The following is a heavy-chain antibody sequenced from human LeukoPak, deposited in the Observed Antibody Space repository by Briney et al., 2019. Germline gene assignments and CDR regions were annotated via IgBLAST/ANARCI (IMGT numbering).Heavy chain of an antibody. Sequence: SVKVSCKTSGYTFTNYAISWVRQAPGQGLEWMGGIIPIFGTANYAQKFQGRVTITADESTSTAYMELSSLRSEDTAVYYCARSAQGSTSEYSYEYYFDYWGQGTLVTVSS. CDR2: IIPIFGTA. D-gene: IGHD5-18*01. CDR3: ARSAQGSTSEYSYEYYFDY. CDR1: GYTFTNYA. V-gene: IGHV1-69*13. J-gene: IGHJ4*02.